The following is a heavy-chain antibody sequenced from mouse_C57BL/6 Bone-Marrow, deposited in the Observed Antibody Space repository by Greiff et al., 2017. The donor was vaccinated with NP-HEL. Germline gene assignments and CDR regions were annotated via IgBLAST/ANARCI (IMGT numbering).Heavy chain of an antibody. Sequence: EVKLQESGPELVKPGASVKMSCKASGYTFTDYNMHWVKQSHGKSLEWIGYINPNNGGTSYNQKFKGKATLTVNKSSSTAYMELRSLTSEDSAVYYCARGDSYYSKTDYAMDYWGQGTSVTVSS. V-gene: IGHV1-22*01. CDR1: GYTFTDYN. CDR3: ARGDSYYSKTDYAMDY. D-gene: IGHD2-5*01. CDR2: INPNNGGT. J-gene: IGHJ4*01.